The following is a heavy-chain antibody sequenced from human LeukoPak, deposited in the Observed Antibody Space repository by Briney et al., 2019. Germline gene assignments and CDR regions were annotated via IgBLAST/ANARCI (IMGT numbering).Heavy chain of an antibody. CDR2: IKQDGSEK. CDR3: ARLLVYNSGGEAFDH. CDR1: GFTFSRYW. Sequence: GGSLRLSCAASGFTFSRYWMSWVRQAPGKGLEWVANIKQDGSEKYYVDSVKGRFTISRDNAKNSLYLQMNSLRAEDTAVYYCARLLVYNSGGEAFDHWGQGTLVAVSS. V-gene: IGHV3-7*01. D-gene: IGHD1-20*01. J-gene: IGHJ4*02.